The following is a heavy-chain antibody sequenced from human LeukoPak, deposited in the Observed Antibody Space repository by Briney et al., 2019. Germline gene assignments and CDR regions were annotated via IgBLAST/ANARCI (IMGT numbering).Heavy chain of an antibody. V-gene: IGHV3-21*01. Sequence: GGSLRLSCAASGFTFSSYSMNWVRQAPGKGLEWVSSISSSSSYIYYADSVKGRFTISRDNAKNSLYLQMNSLRAEDTAVYYCARDPTAQVAGIPWGQGTLVTVSS. J-gene: IGHJ5*02. CDR3: ARDPTAQVAGIP. CDR1: GFTFSSYS. D-gene: IGHD6-19*01. CDR2: ISSSSSYI.